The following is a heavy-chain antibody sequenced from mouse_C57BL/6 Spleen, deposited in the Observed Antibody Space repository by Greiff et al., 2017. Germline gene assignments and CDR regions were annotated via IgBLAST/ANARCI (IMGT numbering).Heavy chain of an antibody. D-gene: IGHD4-1*01. Sequence: VKLVESGPGLVQPSQSLSITCTVSGFSLTSYGVHWVRQSPGKGLEWLGVIWSGGSTDYNAAFISRLSISKDNSKSQVFFKMNSLQADDTAIYYCARKGTGSFYYFDYWGQGTTLTVSS. CDR1: GFSLTSYG. J-gene: IGHJ2*01. CDR3: ARKGTGSFYYFDY. CDR2: IWSGGST. V-gene: IGHV2-2*01.